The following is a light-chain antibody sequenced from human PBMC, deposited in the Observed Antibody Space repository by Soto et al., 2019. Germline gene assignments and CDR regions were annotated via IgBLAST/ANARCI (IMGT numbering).Light chain of an antibody. CDR2: DVN. CDR3: CAYTGSYTLYV. V-gene: IGLV2-11*01. Sequence: QSALTQPRSVSGSPGQSVTISCTGTSSDIGNYNYVSWYQQHPGKAPKLIIYDVNKRPSGVPDRFSGAKSGNTASLTISGLQAEDEADSYCCAYTGSYTLYVFGTGTKLTVL. J-gene: IGLJ1*01. CDR1: SSDIGNYNY.